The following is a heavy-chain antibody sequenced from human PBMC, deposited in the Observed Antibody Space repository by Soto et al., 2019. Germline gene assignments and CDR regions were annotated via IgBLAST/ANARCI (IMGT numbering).Heavy chain of an antibody. D-gene: IGHD6-13*01. CDR3: AREAAAEETYYYYYYMDV. Sequence: QVQLQESGPGLVKPSETLSLTCTVSGGSISNYYWSWIRQPPGKGLEWIGYIYYRGSTNYNPSLKSRVTISVDTSKTQFSLKLSSVTAADTAVYYCAREAAAEETYYYYYYMDVWGKGTTVTVSS. CDR1: GGSISNYY. CDR2: IYYRGST. V-gene: IGHV4-59*01. J-gene: IGHJ6*03.